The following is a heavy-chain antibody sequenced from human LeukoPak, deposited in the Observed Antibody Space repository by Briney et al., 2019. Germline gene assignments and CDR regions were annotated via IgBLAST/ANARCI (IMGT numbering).Heavy chain of an antibody. CDR3: ARVPSMTTVSFDY. CDR1: GYTFTGYY. J-gene: IGHJ4*02. CDR2: INPNSGGT. Sequence: ASVKVSCKASGYTFTGYYMHWVGQAPGQGLEWMGWINPNSGGTNYAQKFQGRVTMTRDTSISTAYMELSRLRSDDTAVYYCARVPSMTTVSFDYWGQGTLVTVSS. D-gene: IGHD4-17*01. V-gene: IGHV1-2*02.